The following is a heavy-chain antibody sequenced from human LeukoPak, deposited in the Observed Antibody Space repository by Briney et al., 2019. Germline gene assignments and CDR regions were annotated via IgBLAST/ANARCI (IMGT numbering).Heavy chain of an antibody. J-gene: IGHJ4*02. CDR3: AALWFGELLTGTFDY. D-gene: IGHD3-10*01. V-gene: IGHV1-2*02. CDR2: INPNSSGT. CDR1: GYTFTGYY. Sequence: ASVKVSCKASGYTFTGYYMHWVRQAPGQGLEWMGWINPNSSGTNYAQKFQGRVTMTRDTSISTAYMELSRLRSDDTAVYYCAALWFGELLTGTFDYWGQGTLVTVSS.